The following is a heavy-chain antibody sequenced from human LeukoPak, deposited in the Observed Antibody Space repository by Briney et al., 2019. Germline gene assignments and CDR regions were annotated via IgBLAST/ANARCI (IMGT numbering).Heavy chain of an antibody. D-gene: IGHD4-17*01. CDR2: IWYDGSNK. CDR1: GFTFSSYA. CDR3: AKDRDYGDYWGVWWYFDL. Sequence: PGRSLRLSCAASGFTFSSYAMHWVRQAPGKGLEWVAFIWYDGSNKDYTDSVKGRFTLSRDNSKNTLYLQMNSLRAEDTAVYYCAKDRDYGDYWGVWWYFDLWGRGTLVTVSS. V-gene: IGHV3-33*06. J-gene: IGHJ2*01.